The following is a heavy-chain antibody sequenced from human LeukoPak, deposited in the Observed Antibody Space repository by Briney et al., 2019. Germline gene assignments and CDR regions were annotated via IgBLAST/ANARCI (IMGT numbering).Heavy chain of an antibody. V-gene: IGHV3-48*03. J-gene: IGHJ4*02. Sequence: GGSLRLSCAASGFTFSSYEMNWVRQAPGKGLEWVSYISSSGSTIYYADSVKGRFTISRDNSKNTLYLQMNSLRAEDTAVYYCARDGGFSWWFRYFDYWGQGTLVTVSS. CDR1: GFTFSSYE. CDR2: ISSSGSTI. CDR3: ARDGGFSWWFRYFDY. D-gene: IGHD2-15*01.